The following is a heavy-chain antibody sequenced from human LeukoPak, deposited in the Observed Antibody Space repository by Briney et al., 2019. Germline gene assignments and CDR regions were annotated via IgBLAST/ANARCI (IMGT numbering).Heavy chain of an antibody. Sequence: ASVKVSCKASGYTFTGYYMHWVRQAPGQGLEWMGWINPNSGGTNYAQKFQGRVTMTRDTSISTAYMELSRPRSDDTAVYYCARRGGAGTTAYYYGMDVWGQGTTVTVSS. CDR3: ARRGGAGTTAYYYGMDV. D-gene: IGHD1-7*01. V-gene: IGHV1-2*02. CDR2: INPNSGGT. CDR1: GYTFTGYY. J-gene: IGHJ6*02.